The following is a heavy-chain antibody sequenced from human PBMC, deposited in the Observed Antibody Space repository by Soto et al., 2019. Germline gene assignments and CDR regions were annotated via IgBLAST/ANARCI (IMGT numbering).Heavy chain of an antibody. CDR2: IYYSGST. V-gene: IGHV4-31*03. J-gene: IGHJ6*02. Sequence: PSETLSLTCTVSGGSISSGGYYWSWIRQHPGKGLEWIGYIYYSGSTYYNPSLKSRVTISVDTSKNQFSLKLSSVTAADTAVYYCASSVPAAIYYYYGMDVWGQGTTVTVSS. CDR1: GGSISSGGYY. D-gene: IGHD2-2*01. CDR3: ASSVPAAIYYYYGMDV.